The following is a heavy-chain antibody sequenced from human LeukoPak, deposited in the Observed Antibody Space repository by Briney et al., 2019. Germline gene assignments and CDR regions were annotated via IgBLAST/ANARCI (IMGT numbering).Heavy chain of an antibody. Sequence: SETLSLTCTVSGGSISSYCWSWTRQPPGKGLEWIGYIYTSGSTNYNPSLKSRVTISVDTSKNQFSLKLSSVTAADTAVYYCARSRPAFKYNWFDPWGQGTLVTVSS. V-gene: IGHV4-4*09. J-gene: IGHJ5*02. D-gene: IGHD6-25*01. CDR3: ARSRPAFKYNWFDP. CDR2: IYTSGST. CDR1: GGSISSYC.